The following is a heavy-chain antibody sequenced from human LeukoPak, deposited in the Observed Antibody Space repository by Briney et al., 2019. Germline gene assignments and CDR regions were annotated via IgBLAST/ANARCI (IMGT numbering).Heavy chain of an antibody. CDR1: GVSISSSSYY. CDR2: IYYSGST. V-gene: IGHV4-39*01. J-gene: IGHJ4*02. Sequence: KPSETLSLTCTVSGVSISSSSYYWGWIRQPPGKGLEWIGNIYYSGSTYYNRSLKSRVTISVDTSKNQFSLKLSSVTAADTAVYYCARRWDGAYSRKRDYWGQGMLVTVSS. D-gene: IGHD4/OR15-4a*01. CDR3: ARRWDGAYSRKRDY.